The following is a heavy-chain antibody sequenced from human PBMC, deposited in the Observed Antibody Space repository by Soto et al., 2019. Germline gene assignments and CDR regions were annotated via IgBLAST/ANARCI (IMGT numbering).Heavy chain of an antibody. J-gene: IGHJ4*02. CDR1: GFTFSYYS. CDR2: ISSSSYI. CDR3: ARVYYYDSSGFLI. D-gene: IGHD3-22*01. V-gene: IGHV3-21*01. Sequence: GGSVRLSCAASGFTFSYYSMNWVRQAPGKGLEWVSSISSSSYIYYADSVKGRFTISRDNAKNSLYLQMNSLRAEDTAVYYCARVYYYDSSGFLIWGQGTLVTVSS.